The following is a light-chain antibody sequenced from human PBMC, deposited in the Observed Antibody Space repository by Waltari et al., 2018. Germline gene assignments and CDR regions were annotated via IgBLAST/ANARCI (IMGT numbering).Light chain of an antibody. V-gene: IGLV3-1*01. Sequence: SYELTQPPSVSVSPGQTASITCSGDKLGAKYACWYQQEPGQSPVLVIYQDNNRPSGIPERFSGSNSGNTATLTIRGTQAMDEADYYCQAWDSSTAIFGGGTKLTVL. CDR2: QDN. J-gene: IGLJ2*01. CDR1: KLGAKY. CDR3: QAWDSSTAI.